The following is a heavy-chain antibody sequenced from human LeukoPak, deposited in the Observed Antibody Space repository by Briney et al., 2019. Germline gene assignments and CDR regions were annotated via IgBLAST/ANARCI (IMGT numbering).Heavy chain of an antibody. J-gene: IGHJ4*02. CDR1: GFTFSSYA. D-gene: IGHD5-18*01. CDR2: ISGSGGST. V-gene: IGHV3-23*01. Sequence: GGSLRLSCAASGFTFSSYAMSWVRQAPGKGLEWVSAISGSGGSTYYADSVKGRFTISRDNSKNTLYLQMNSLRAEDTAVYYCAREIIRVDTAMDDYFDYWGQGTLVTVSS. CDR3: AREIIRVDTAMDDYFDY.